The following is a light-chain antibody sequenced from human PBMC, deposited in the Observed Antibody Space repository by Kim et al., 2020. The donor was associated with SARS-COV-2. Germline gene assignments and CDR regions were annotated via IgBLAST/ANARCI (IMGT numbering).Light chain of an antibody. CDR1: SGHSSYA. V-gene: IGLV4-69*01. CDR2: LNSDGSH. CDR3: QTWGTGIG. J-gene: IGLJ3*02. Sequence: GASVKRTCTLSSGHSSYAIAGHQQQPEKGPRYLMKLNSDGSHSKGDGIPDRFSGSSSGAERYLTISSLQSEDEADYYCQTWGTGIGFGGGTQLTVL.